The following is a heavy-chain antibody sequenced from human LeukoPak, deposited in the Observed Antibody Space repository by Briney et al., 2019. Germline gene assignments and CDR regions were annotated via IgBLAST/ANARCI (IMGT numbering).Heavy chain of an antibody. V-gene: IGHV4-39*01. CDR1: GGSISSSSYY. CDR3: ARLPGRSSPQSWFDP. J-gene: IGHJ5*02. D-gene: IGHD2-2*01. CDR2: IYYSGST. Sequence: LETLSLTCTVSGGSISSSSYYWGWIRQPPGKGLEWIGSIYYSGSTYYNPSLKSRVTISVDTSKNQFSLKLSSVTAADTAVYYCARLPGRSSPQSWFDPWGQGTLVTASS.